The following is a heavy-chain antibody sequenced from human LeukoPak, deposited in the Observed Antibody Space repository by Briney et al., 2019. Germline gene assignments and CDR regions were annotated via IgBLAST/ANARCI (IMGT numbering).Heavy chain of an antibody. CDR1: GGTFSSYT. Sequence: SVKVSCKASGGTFSSYTISWVRQAPGQGLEWVGRIIPILGIANYAQKFQGRVTITADKSTSTAYMELSSLRSEDTAVYYCCDYGGNLDWGQGTLVTVSS. V-gene: IGHV1-69*02. D-gene: IGHD4-23*01. J-gene: IGHJ4*02. CDR2: IIPILGIA. CDR3: CDYGGNLD.